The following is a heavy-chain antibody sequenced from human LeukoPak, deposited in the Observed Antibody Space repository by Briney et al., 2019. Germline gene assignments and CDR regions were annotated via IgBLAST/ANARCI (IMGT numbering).Heavy chain of an antibody. J-gene: IGHJ4*02. CDR2: ISGSGGST. Sequence: SGGSLRLSCAASGFTFSSYAMSWVRQAPGKGLEWVSAISGSGGSTYYADSVKGRLTISRDNSKNTLYLQMNSLRAEDTAVYYCAKDLGYCTNGVCYTEYYFDYWGQGTLVTVSS. D-gene: IGHD2-8*01. CDR3: AKDLGYCTNGVCYTEYYFDY. V-gene: IGHV3-23*01. CDR1: GFTFSSYA.